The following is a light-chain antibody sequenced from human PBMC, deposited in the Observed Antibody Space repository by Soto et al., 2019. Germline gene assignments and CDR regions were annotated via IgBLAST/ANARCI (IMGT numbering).Light chain of an antibody. J-gene: IGKJ2*01. CDR3: QQANSLPYS. Sequence: DIRLTQSPSFVSASVGDRVTITCRASQGLNNWLAWYQQKPGQAPRLLIYAAASLQSGVPSRFSGSGSGTEFTLTISSLQPEDFATYFCQQANSLPYSFGQGTKVEIK. V-gene: IGKV1-12*01. CDR2: AAA. CDR1: QGLNNW.